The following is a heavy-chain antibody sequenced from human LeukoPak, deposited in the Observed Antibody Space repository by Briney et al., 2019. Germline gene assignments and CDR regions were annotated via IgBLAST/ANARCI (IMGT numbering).Heavy chain of an antibody. CDR2: IYHSGST. CDR3: ARHLPGLGYCSSISCYEGAYFDY. CDR1: GYSISSGYY. D-gene: IGHD2-2*01. J-gene: IGHJ4*02. V-gene: IGHV4-38-2*01. Sequence: SETLSLTCAVSGYSISSGYYWGWIRQPPGKGLEWVGSIYHSGSTYYNPSLKSRVTISVDTSKNLFSLKLSSVTAADTAVYYCARHLPGLGYCSSISCYEGAYFDYWGQGTLVTVSS.